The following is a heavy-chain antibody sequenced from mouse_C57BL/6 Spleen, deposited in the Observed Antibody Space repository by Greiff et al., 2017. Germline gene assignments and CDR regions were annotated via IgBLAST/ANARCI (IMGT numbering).Heavy chain of an antibody. Sequence: QVQLQQSGAELAKPGASVKLSCKASGYTFTSYWMHWVKQRPGQGLEWLGYINPSSGYTKYNQKFKDKATLPADKSSSTAYMQLSSLTYEDSAVYYWARGANYSNSWFAYWGQGTLVTVSA. CDR2: INPSSGYT. D-gene: IGHD2-5*01. CDR1: GYTFTSYW. V-gene: IGHV1-7*01. CDR3: ARGANYSNSWFAY. J-gene: IGHJ3*01.